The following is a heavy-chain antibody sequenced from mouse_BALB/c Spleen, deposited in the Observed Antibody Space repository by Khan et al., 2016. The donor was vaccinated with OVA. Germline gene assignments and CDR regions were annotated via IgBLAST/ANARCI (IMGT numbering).Heavy chain of an antibody. CDR2: VSTGGSYT. V-gene: IGHV5-6*01. D-gene: IGHD1-1*01. CDR3: TRLAYYYDSEGFAY. J-gene: IGHJ3*01. Sequence: VQLQQSGGDLVKPGGSLKLSCAASGFTFSTYGMSWVRQTPDKRLEWVATVSTGGSYTYYPDSVKGRFTISRANAKNTLYLQMSGLKSEDTAMVYCTRLAYYYDSEGFAYWGQGTLVTVSA. CDR1: GFTFSTYG.